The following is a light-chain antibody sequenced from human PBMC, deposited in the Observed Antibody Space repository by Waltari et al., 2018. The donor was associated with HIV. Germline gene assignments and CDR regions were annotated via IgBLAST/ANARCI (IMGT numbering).Light chain of an antibody. J-gene: IGLJ3*02. Sequence: QSVLTQPPSASGTPGQRVTISCSGSSSNLGSNYVSWYQQLPGTAPKLLIYRNNQRPSGVPDRFSGSKSGTSASLAISGLRSEDEADYYCAAWDDSLSGPWVFGGGTELTVL. CDR1: SSNLGSNY. CDR2: RNN. V-gene: IGLV1-47*01. CDR3: AAWDDSLSGPWV.